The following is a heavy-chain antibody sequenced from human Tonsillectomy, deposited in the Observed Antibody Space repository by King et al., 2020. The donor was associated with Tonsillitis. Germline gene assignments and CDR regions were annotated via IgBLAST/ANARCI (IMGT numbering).Heavy chain of an antibody. J-gene: IGHJ5*02. Sequence: VQLVESGAEVKKPGASVKVSCKASGYSFTSYAVSWVRQAPGQGLEWMGWISGYNGNTNYAQKFQGRVTMTTDTSTSTAYMEVRSLRSDDTAVYYWARDPGVTTNNWFDPWGQGTLVTVSS. V-gene: IGHV1-18*01. CDR3: ARDPGVTTNNWFDP. CDR2: ISGYNGNT. CDR1: GYSFTSYA. D-gene: IGHD4-11*01.